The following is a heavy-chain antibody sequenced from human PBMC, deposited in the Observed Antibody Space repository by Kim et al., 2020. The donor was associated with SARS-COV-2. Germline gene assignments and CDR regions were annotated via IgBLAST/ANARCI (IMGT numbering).Heavy chain of an antibody. CDR3: ARRSTLIPSRPHFDY. V-gene: IGHV4-39*01. D-gene: IGHD6-6*01. J-gene: IGHJ4*02. Sequence: SETLSLTCIVSGGSISGYYWGWIRLSPGKGLEWIGSIYYSGNTYYNPPLKSRVTISVDTSKNQFSLKLSSVTAADTAVYYCARRSTLIPSRPHFDYWGQGILVTVSS. CDR1: GGSISGYY. CDR2: IYYSGNT.